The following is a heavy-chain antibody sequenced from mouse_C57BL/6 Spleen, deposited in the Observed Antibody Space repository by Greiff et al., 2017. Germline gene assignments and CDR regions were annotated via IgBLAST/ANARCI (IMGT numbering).Heavy chain of an antibody. Sequence: DVHLVESGGGLVKPGGSLKLSCAASGFTFSDYGMHWVRQAPEKGLEWVAYISSGSSTIYYADTVKGRFTISRDNAKNTLFLQMTSLRSEDTAMYYCARPITTVVAPAYWGQGTLVTVSA. J-gene: IGHJ3*01. CDR3: ARPITTVVAPAY. V-gene: IGHV5-17*01. CDR2: ISSGSSTI. CDR1: GFTFSDYG. D-gene: IGHD1-1*01.